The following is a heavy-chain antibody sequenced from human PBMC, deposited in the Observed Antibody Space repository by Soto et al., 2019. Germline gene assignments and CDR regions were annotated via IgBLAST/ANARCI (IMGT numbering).Heavy chain of an antibody. V-gene: IGHV3-33*01. CDR3: ARGSEEQWLVLHDP. CDR2: IWYDGSNK. D-gene: IGHD6-19*01. Sequence: PGGSLRLSCAASGFTFSSYGMHWVRQAPGKGLEWVAVIWYDGSNKYYADSVKGRFTISRDNSKNTLYLQMNSLRAEDTAVYYCARGSEEQWLVLHDPWGQGTLVTVS. J-gene: IGHJ5*02. CDR1: GFTFSSYG.